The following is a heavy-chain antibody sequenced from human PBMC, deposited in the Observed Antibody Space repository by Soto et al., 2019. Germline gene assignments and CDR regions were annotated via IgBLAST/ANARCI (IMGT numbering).Heavy chain of an antibody. CDR1: GGSISSSSYY. D-gene: IGHD6-13*01. J-gene: IGHJ5*02. V-gene: IGHV4-39*01. Sequence: PSETLSLTCTVSGGSISSSSYYWGWIRQPPGKGLEWIGSIYYSGSTYYNPSLKSRVTISVDTSKNQFSLKLSSVTAADTAVYYCASERIAAAANWFDPWGQGTLVTVSS. CDR3: ASERIAAAANWFDP. CDR2: IYYSGST.